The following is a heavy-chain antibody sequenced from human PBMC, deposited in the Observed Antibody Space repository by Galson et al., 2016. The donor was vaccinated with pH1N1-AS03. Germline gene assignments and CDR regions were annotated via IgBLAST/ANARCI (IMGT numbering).Heavy chain of an antibody. V-gene: IGHV3-30*18. Sequence: SLRLSCAASGFSFSTYVMHWVRQAPGKGLEWVAVISYDGSNKYHADSVQGRFTISRDNSKNTLYLQMHSLRPEDTAVYYCAKVREGGYYFNHYYFGMDVWGQGTTVIVSS. CDR2: ISYDGSNK. CDR1: GFSFSTYV. CDR3: AKVREGGYYFNHYYFGMDV. J-gene: IGHJ6*02. D-gene: IGHD3-22*01.